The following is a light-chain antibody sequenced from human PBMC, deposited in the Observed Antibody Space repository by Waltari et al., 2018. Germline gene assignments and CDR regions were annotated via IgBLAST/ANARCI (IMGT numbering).Light chain of an antibody. Sequence: QSALTQPASVSGSPGQSITISCTGTTSDIGAYNLISWYQQYPGRVPKLIIYEATKRPSWVSDRFSGSKSGTTASLTISGLPAEDEADYYCCSYTGTATFLLFGGGTKLTVL. V-gene: IGLV2-23*02. CDR2: EAT. CDR3: CSYTGTATFLL. J-gene: IGLJ2*01. CDR1: TSDIGAYNL.